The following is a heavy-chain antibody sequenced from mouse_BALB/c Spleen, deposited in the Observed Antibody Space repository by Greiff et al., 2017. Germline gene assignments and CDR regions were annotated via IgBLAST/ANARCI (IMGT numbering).Heavy chain of an antibody. V-gene: IGHV1-7*01. Sequence: QVHVKQSGAELAKPGASVKMSCKASGYTFTSYWLHWVKQRPGQGLEWIGYINPSTGYNEYNQKFKDKATLTADKSSSTDYMQLSSLTSEDSAVYYCARSLLRRTRYFDVWGAGTTVTVSS. CDR3: ARSLLRRTRYFDV. J-gene: IGHJ1*01. CDR1: GYTFTSYW. CDR2: INPSTGYN. D-gene: IGHD1-2*01.